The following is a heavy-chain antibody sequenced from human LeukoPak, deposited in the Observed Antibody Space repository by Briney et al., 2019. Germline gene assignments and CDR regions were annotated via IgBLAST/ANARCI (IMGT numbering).Heavy chain of an antibody. Sequence: GGSLRLSCAASGFTFNTYAIHWVRQAPGKGLEWVAVISYDGSNKYYADSVKGRFTISRDNSKNTLYLQMNSLRAEDTAVYYCASWGTHVDTAVSNGDAFDIWGQGTMVTVSS. D-gene: IGHD5-18*01. CDR2: ISYDGSNK. CDR3: ASWGTHVDTAVSNGDAFDI. V-gene: IGHV3-30-3*01. J-gene: IGHJ3*02. CDR1: GFTFNTYA.